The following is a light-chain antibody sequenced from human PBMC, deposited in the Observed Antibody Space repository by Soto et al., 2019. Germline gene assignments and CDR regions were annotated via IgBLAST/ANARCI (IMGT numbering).Light chain of an antibody. Sequence: HSALTQPASVSGSPGQSITISCTGTSSDVGSYNLVSWYQQHPGKAPKLMIYEGSKRPSGVSNRFSGSKSGNTASLTISGLQAEDEADYYCCSYAGSSTFFFGTGTKLTVL. CDR1: SSDVGSYNL. CDR3: CSYAGSSTFF. J-gene: IGLJ1*01. CDR2: EGS. V-gene: IGLV2-23*03.